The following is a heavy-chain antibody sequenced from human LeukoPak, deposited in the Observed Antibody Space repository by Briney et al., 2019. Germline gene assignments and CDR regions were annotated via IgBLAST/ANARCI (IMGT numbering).Heavy chain of an antibody. CDR2: ISYDGNNK. D-gene: IGHD5-12*01. CDR3: ASDSGYDHHGLFDY. J-gene: IGHJ4*02. Sequence: GGSLRLSCAASGFTFSSYAMHWVRQAPGKGLEWVAIISYDGNNKNYADSVKGRFTISRDNSKNTLYLQMNSLRAEDTAVYYCASDSGYDHHGLFDYWGQGTLVTVSS. V-gene: IGHV3-30*04. CDR1: GFTFSSYA.